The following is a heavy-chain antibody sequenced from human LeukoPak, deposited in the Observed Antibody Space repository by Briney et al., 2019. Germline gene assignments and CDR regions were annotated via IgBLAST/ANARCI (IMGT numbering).Heavy chain of an antibody. D-gene: IGHD5-18*01. CDR3: ARGHRGYSYAVDY. V-gene: IGHV4-34*01. CDR1: GGSFSGYY. J-gene: IGHJ4*02. Sequence: SETLSLTCAVYGGSFSGYYWSWIRQPPGKGLEWIGEINPSGRTNYNPSLKNRVTISEDTSKNLFSQKLSSGTAADTALYYCARGHRGYSYAVDYWGQGTLVTVSS. CDR2: INPSGRT.